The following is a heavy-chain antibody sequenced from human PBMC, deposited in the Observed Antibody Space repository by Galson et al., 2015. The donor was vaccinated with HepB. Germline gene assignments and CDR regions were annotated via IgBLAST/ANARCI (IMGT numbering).Heavy chain of an antibody. D-gene: IGHD2-21*01. CDR3: ARGEPYCGGDCFFY. CDR2: IYSGGST. V-gene: IGHV3-53*01. Sequence: SLRLSCAASGFTVSSNYMSWVRQAPGKGLEWVSVIYSGGSTYYADSVKGRFTISRDNSKNTLYLQMNSLRAEDTAVYYCARGEPYCGGDCFFYWGQGTLVTVSS. CDR1: GFTVSSNY. J-gene: IGHJ4*02.